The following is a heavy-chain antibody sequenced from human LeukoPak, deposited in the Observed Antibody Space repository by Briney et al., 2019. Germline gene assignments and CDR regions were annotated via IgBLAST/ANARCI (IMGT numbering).Heavy chain of an antibody. CDR2: IRYDGGNK. D-gene: IGHD3-10*01. Sequence: GESLRLSCAASGFTFSSYGMHWVRQAPGKGLELVAFIRYDGGNKYYADSVKGRFTISRDNSKNTLYLQMNSLRAEDTAVYYCAKDRADLFEYWGQGTLVTVSS. V-gene: IGHV3-30*02. J-gene: IGHJ4*02. CDR1: GFTFSSYG. CDR3: AKDRADLFEY.